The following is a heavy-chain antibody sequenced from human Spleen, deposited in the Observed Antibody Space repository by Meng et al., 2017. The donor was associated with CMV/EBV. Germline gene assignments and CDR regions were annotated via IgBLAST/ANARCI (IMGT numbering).Heavy chain of an antibody. Sequence: GESLKISCAASGFTFRTYAMHWVRQAPGKGLEWVAVISYDGSNKYYEDSVKGRFTISRDNSKNTLYLQMNSLRAEDTAIYYCARGADLLLWFGESPQDYWGQGTLVTVSS. CDR2: ISYDGSNK. V-gene: IGHV3-30-3*01. D-gene: IGHD3-10*01. J-gene: IGHJ4*02. CDR3: ARGADLLLWFGESPQDY. CDR1: GFTFRTYA.